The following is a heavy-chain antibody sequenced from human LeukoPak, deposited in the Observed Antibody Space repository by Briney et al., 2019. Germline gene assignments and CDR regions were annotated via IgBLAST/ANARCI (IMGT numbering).Heavy chain of an antibody. CDR2: IFHSGFT. CDR1: ADSISGYY. Sequence: SETLSLTCAVSADSISGYYWSWIRQPPGKRLEWIGYIFHSGFTNYNPSLKSRVTISIDTSKNQFSLKLSSVTAADTAVYYCVRESRDDDWFDPWGQGILVTVSS. CDR3: VRESRDDDWFDP. J-gene: IGHJ5*02. D-gene: IGHD5-24*01. V-gene: IGHV4-59*01.